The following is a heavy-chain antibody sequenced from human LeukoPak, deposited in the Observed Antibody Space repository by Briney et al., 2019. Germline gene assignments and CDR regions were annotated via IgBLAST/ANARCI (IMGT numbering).Heavy chain of an antibody. V-gene: IGHV3-30-3*01. CDR1: GFTFSSYA. CDR3: AKDPRWSGYSYYYYYYGMDV. CDR2: ISYDGSNK. J-gene: IGHJ6*02. Sequence: GGSLRLSCAASGFTFSSYAMHWVRQAPGKGLEWVAVISYDGSNKYYADSVKGRFTISRDNSKNTLYLQMNSLRAEDTAVYYCAKDPRWSGYSYYYYYYGMDVWGQGTTVTVSS. D-gene: IGHD3-3*01.